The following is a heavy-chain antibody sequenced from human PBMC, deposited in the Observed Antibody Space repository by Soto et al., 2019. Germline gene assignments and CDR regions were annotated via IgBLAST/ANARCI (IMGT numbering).Heavy chain of an antibody. CDR2: INHSGST. V-gene: IGHV4-34*01. Sequence: QVQLQQWGAGLLKPSETLSLTCAVYGGSFSGYYWSWIRQPPGKGLEWIGEINHSGSTNYNPSLKSRVTISVDTSKNQFSLKLSSVTAADTAVYYCARDRVPLVRDRRTIWFDPWGQGTLVTVSS. CDR1: GGSFSGYY. J-gene: IGHJ5*02. D-gene: IGHD1-7*01. CDR3: ARDRVPLVRDRRTIWFDP.